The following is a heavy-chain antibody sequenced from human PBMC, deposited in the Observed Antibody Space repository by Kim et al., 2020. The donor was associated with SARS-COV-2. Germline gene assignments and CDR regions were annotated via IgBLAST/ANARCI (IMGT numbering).Heavy chain of an antibody. Sequence: SETLSLTCAVYGGSFSGYYWSWIRQPPGKGLEWIGEINHSGSTNYNPSLKSRVTISVDTSKNQFSLKLSSVTAADTAVYYCARLDYDYVWGSYRYTADAFDIWGQGTMVTVSS. J-gene: IGHJ3*02. CDR2: INHSGST. D-gene: IGHD3-16*02. CDR1: GGSFSGYY. CDR3: ARLDYDYVWGSYRYTADAFDI. V-gene: IGHV4-34*01.